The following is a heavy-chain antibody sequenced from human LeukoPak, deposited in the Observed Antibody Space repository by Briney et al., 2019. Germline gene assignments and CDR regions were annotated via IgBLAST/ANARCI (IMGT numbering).Heavy chain of an antibody. J-gene: IGHJ4*02. CDR1: GYTFTSYG. D-gene: IGHD1-26*01. CDR2: ISAYNGNT. V-gene: IGHV1-18*01. Sequence: GASVTVSCKASGYTFTSYGISWVRQAPGQGLEWMGWISAYNGNTNYAQKLQGRVTMTTDTSTSTAYMELRSLRSDDTAVYYCARGHLVGATRETSSPVSDFDYWGQGTLVTVSS. CDR3: ARGHLVGATRETSSPVSDFDY.